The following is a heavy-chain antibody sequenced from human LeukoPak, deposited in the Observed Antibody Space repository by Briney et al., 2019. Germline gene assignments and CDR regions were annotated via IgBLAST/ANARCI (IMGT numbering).Heavy chain of an antibody. V-gene: IGHV4-30-4*01. D-gene: IGHD3-22*01. Sequence: SETLSLTCTVSGGSISSGDYYWSWIRQPPGKGLEWIGYIYYSGSTYYNPSLKSRVTISVDTSKNQFSLKLSSVTAADTAVYYCARGDFSYDSSGYPLVVWGQGTMVTVSS. CDR1: GGSISSGDYY. J-gene: IGHJ3*01. CDR2: IYYSGST. CDR3: ARGDFSYDSSGYPLVV.